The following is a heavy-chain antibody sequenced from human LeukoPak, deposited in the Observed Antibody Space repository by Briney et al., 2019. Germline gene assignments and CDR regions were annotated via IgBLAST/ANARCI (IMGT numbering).Heavy chain of an antibody. CDR1: SGSIRNYY. Sequence: PSETLSFTCTVSSGSIRNYYWTWIRQPPGKELEWIGSFSNTGGTSYNPSLKSRVTISADTSKTRFSLTLRSVTAADTALYYCARHVGSSVYDSFDIWGQGTTVTVSS. D-gene: IGHD3-22*01. CDR2: FSNTGGT. J-gene: IGHJ3*02. V-gene: IGHV4-59*08. CDR3: ARHVGSSVYDSFDI.